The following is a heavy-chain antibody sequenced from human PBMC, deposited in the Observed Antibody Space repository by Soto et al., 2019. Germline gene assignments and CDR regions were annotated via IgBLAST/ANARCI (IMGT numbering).Heavy chain of an antibody. V-gene: IGHV3-23*01. CDR3: ANDDNTYYWGRKIDY. D-gene: IGHD7-27*01. CDR2: ISGSGGTS. Sequence: EVRLLESGGGLVPPGGSLSLSCAASEFIFSSSAMSWDRQAPGKGLEWVSAISGSGGTSYYADSVKGRFTISRDNSKNTLYLQMNSLRDEDTAIYYCANDDNTYYWGRKIDYWGQGILVTVSS. CDR1: EFIFSSSA. J-gene: IGHJ4*02.